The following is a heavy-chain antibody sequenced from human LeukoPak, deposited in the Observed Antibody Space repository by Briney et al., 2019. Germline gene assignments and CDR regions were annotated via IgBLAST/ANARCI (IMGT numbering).Heavy chain of an antibody. D-gene: IGHD3-22*01. V-gene: IGHV4-59*01. J-gene: IGHJ4*02. CDR2: MYYSGST. CDR3: ARSSGYYGGYFDY. CDR1: GGSISSYY. Sequence: PLETLSLTCTVSGGSISSYYWSWIRQSPGKGLEWIGYMYYSGSTNYNPSIKSRVTISVDTSKNQFSLKLNSVTAADTAVYYCARSSGYYGGYFDYWGQGTLVTVSS.